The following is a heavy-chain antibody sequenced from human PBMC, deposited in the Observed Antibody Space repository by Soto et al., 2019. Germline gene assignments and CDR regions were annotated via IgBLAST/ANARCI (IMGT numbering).Heavy chain of an antibody. V-gene: IGHV3-53*01. CDR2: IYSGGNT. Sequence: EVQLVESGGGLIQPGGSLRLSGAASGFSVSSNYMSWVRQAPGKGLEWVSVIYSGGNTHYADSVKGRFTISRDNSKNSLYLQMNSLRAEDTAVYYCARDSTCIPSYHYGMDVWGQGTTVTVSS. CDR1: GFSVSSNY. D-gene: IGHD2-2*02. CDR3: ARDSTCIPSYHYGMDV. J-gene: IGHJ6*02.